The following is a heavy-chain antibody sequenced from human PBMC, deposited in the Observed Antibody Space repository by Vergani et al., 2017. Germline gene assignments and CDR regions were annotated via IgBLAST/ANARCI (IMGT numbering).Heavy chain of an antibody. D-gene: IGHD5-18*01. CDR2: IIPILGIA. CDR3: ARDEYSYGSYFDY. V-gene: IGHV1-69*08. CDR1: GGTFSSYT. Sequence: QVQLVQSGAEVKKPGSSVKVSCKASGGTFSSYTISWVRQAPGQGLEWMGRIIPILGIANYAQKFQGRVTITADKSTSTAYMELSSLRSEDTAVYYCARDEYSYGSYFDYWGQGTLVTVSS. J-gene: IGHJ4*02.